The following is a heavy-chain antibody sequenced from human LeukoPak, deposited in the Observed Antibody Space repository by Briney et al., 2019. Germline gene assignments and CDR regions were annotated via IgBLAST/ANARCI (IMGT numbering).Heavy chain of an antibody. CDR2: ISGSGNDYST. CDR3: ARGGWSRPFDF. D-gene: IGHD2-15*01. Sequence: GGSQRLSCAASGFTFSSHAMSWVRQAPGKGLEGVSGISGSGNDYSTHYADSVEGRFTISRDNSKNTLYLQMSSLRAEDTAVYYCARGGWSRPFDFWGQGTLVTVSS. V-gene: IGHV3-23*01. CDR1: GFTFSSHA. J-gene: IGHJ4*02.